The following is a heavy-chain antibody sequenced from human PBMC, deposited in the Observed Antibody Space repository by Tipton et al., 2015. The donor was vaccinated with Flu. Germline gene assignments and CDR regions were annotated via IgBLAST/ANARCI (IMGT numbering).Heavy chain of an antibody. CDR3: ARDTYSPGYGSPLYFDF. D-gene: IGHD5-18*01. Sequence: QSGAEVKKPGSSVRVSCKASGYTFNSYAISWVRQAPGQGLEWVGRIIPISATTDYAQKFQDRVTITADESTGTAYMELNSLRSEDTAVYYCARDTYSPGYGSPLYFDFWGPGTLVPVSA. J-gene: IGHJ4*02. V-gene: IGHV1-69*15. CDR2: IIPISATT. CDR1: GYTFNSYA.